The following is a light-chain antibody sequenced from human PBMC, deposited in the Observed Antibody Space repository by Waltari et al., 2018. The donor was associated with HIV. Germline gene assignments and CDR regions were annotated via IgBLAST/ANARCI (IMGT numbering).Light chain of an antibody. CDR3: QQYNDWPQT. CDR2: GAS. J-gene: IGKJ1*01. CDR1: QSLGSN. V-gene: IGKV3-15*01. Sequence: EIVMTQSPAPLSVSPGERATLSCRASQSLGSNLAWYQQKPGQAPRLLIYGASTRATGIPARFSGSGSGTEFTLTISSLQSEDFAIYYCQQYNDWPQTFGQGTKVEFK.